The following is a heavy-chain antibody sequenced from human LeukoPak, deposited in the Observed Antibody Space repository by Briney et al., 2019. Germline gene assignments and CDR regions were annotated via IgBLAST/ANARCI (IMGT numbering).Heavy chain of an antibody. J-gene: IGHJ5*02. CDR1: GFTFSSYA. CDR2: ISGSGGST. CDR3: AKASLRFLEWLSENWFDP. Sequence: GASLRLSCAASGFTFSSYAMSWVRQAPGKGLEWVSAISGSGGSTYYADSVKGRFTISRDNSKNTLYLQMNSLRAEDTAVYYCAKASLRFLEWLSENWFDPWGQGTLVTVSS. D-gene: IGHD3-3*01. V-gene: IGHV3-23*01.